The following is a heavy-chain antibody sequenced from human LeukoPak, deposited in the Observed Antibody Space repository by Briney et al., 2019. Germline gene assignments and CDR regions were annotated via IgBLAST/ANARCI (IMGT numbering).Heavy chain of an antibody. CDR2: IRYDGSNK. CDR3: AKDQGICTTTNCYNYYFDF. CDR1: GFTFSSYG. V-gene: IGHV3-30*02. J-gene: IGHJ4*02. Sequence: PGGSLRLSCAASGFTFSSYGMHWVRQAPGKGLEWVAFIRYDGSNKYYADSVKGRFTISRDNSKNTLYLQMNSLRAEDTAVYYCAKDQGICTTTNCYNYYFDFWGQGTLVTVSS. D-gene: IGHD2-2*02.